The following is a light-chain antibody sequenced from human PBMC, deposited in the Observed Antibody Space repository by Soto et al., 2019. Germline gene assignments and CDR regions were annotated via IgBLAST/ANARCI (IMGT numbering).Light chain of an antibody. CDR2: EVS. Sequence: QSALPQPASVSGSPGQSITISCTGTSSDVGSYNLVSWYQQHPGKAPKLMIYEVSKRPSGVSNRFSGSKSGNTASLTISGLQAEDEADYYCCSYAGSSTVVFGGGTKVTV. CDR1: SSDVGSYNL. CDR3: CSYAGSSTVV. J-gene: IGLJ2*01. V-gene: IGLV2-23*02.